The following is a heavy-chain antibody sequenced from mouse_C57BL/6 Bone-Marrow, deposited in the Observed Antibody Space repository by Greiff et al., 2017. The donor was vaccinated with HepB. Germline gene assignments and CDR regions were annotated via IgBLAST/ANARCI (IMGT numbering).Heavy chain of an antibody. Sequence: QVQLQQPGAELVKPGASVKLSCKASGYTFTSYWMHWVKQRPGQGLEWIGMIHPNSGSTNYYEKFKSKATLTVDKSSSTAYMQLSSLTSEDAAVCYCARDGRWWLLRDWDFGVRGTGATVTAAS. V-gene: IGHV1-64*01. CDR2: IHPNSGST. J-gene: IGHJ1*03. CDR1: GYTFTSYW. D-gene: IGHD2-3*01. CDR3: ARDGRWWLLRDWDFGV.